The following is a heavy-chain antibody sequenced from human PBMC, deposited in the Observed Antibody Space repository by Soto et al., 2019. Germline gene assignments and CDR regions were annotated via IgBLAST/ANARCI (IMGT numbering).Heavy chain of an antibody. D-gene: IGHD6-13*01. V-gene: IGHV3-23*01. Sequence: EVQLLESGGGLVQPGGSLGLSCAASGFTFSSYALSWVRQAPGKGLEWIAAISGSGSSRYYADSVKGRFTISRDNPKNTVNLLINSLGAADTAVYYCAKATVEYSSSWPFDYWGQGTLVTVSS. CDR1: GFTFSSYA. CDR3: AKATVEYSSSWPFDY. J-gene: IGHJ4*02. CDR2: ISGSGSSR.